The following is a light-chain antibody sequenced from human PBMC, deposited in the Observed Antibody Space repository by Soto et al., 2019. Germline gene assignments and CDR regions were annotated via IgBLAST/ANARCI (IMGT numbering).Light chain of an antibody. CDR3: QTYDSSLSARYV. J-gene: IGLJ1*01. CDR2: GNS. Sequence: QSVLTQPPSVSGAPGQRVTISCTGSSSNIGAGYDVHWYQQLPGTAPKHNIYGNSNRPSGVPDRFSGSKSGTSASLAITGLQAEDEADYYCQTYDSSLSARYVFGTGTKVTVL. CDR1: SSNIGAGYD. V-gene: IGLV1-40*01.